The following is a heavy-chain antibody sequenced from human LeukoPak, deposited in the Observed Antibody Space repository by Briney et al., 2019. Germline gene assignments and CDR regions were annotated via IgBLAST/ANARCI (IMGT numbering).Heavy chain of an antibody. V-gene: IGHV3-48*02. CDR3: ARRYSSSWFKPFDL. Sequence: GGSLRLSCAASGFTFSNYAMRWVRQAPGKGLEGVSKISSSGSSILYEDSVRDRFTISRDNAKNSLYLQMNSLRDEETAVYYCARRYSSSWFKPFDLWGQGTMVTVSS. D-gene: IGHD6-13*01. CDR1: GFTFSNYA. J-gene: IGHJ3*01. CDR2: ISSSGSSI.